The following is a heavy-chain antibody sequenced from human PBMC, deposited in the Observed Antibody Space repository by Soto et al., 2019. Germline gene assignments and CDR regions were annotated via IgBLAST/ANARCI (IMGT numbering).Heavy chain of an antibody. CDR3: ASSQPDYCYYMAV. V-gene: IGHV4-34*01. Sequence: SETLSLTCAVYGGSFSGYYWSWIRQPPGKGLEWIGEINHSGSTNYNPSLKSRVTISVDTSKNQFSLKLSSVTAADTAVYYCASSQPDYCYYMAVWGKGTTVTVSS. CDR1: GGSFSGYY. D-gene: IGHD5-18*01. CDR2: INHSGST. J-gene: IGHJ6*03.